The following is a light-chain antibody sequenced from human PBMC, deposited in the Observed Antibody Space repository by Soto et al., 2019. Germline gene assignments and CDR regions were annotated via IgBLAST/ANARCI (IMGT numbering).Light chain of an antibody. CDR2: CAS. Sequence: EIVMTQSPATLSVSPGERATLSCRASQSVNTNLAWYQQKPGQAPRLLIYCASSRATGFPARFSGSGSGTEFTLSISSLQSEDFAVCCCLQYDNWRWSFGQGTKVEIK. V-gene: IGKV3-15*01. CDR1: QSVNTN. CDR3: LQYDNWRWS. J-gene: IGKJ1*01.